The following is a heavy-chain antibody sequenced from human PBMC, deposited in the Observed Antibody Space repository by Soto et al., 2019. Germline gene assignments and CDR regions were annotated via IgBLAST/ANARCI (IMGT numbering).Heavy chain of an antibody. Sequence: QVQLQESGPGQVKPSETLSLTCSVSGGSMNYYYWTWIRQPPGKGLEWTGSVSHTGSTTYSPSLKSRLVISLAPSRNQFSLTLSSVTAADTAVYFCARYSPPKKAYDSNPGWFDPWGQGTLVAVTS. CDR2: VSHTGST. J-gene: IGHJ5*02. D-gene: IGHD3-22*01. V-gene: IGHV4-59*03. CDR3: ARYSPPKKAYDSNPGWFDP. CDR1: GGSMNYYY.